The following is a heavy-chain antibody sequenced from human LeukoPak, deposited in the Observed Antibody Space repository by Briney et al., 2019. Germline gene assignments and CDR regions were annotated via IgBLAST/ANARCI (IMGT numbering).Heavy chain of an antibody. J-gene: IGHJ4*02. V-gene: IGHV3-74*01. CDR1: GFTFSSYW. Sequence: GGSLRLSCAASGFTFSSYWMHWVRQAPGKGLLWVSRINSDGSSTSYADSVKGRFTISRDNAKNTLYLQMNSLRAEDTAVYYCARRIAAAAAPYYFDYWGQGILVTVSS. CDR2: INSDGSST. D-gene: IGHD6-13*01. CDR3: ARRIAAAAAPYYFDY.